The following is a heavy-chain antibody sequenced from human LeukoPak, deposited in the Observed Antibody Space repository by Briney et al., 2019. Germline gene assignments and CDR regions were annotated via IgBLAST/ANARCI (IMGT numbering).Heavy chain of an antibody. J-gene: IGHJ4*02. CDR2: ISGSGDST. V-gene: IGHV3-23*01. CDR1: GFTFSSYD. Sequence: GGSLRLSCPASGFTFSSYDISWVRQAPGKGLEWVSGISGSGDSTYYADSLKGRFTISRDNSKSTLYRQMNGLRAEYTGVYYCAKDRSCTNGVCHGDFDYWGQGTLVTVSS. CDR3: AKDRSCTNGVCHGDFDY. D-gene: IGHD2-8*01.